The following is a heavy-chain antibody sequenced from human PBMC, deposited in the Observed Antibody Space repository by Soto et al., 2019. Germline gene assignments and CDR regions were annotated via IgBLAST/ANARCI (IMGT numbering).Heavy chain of an antibody. J-gene: IGHJ4*02. Sequence: SETLSLTCTVSGGSISDYSWSWIRQPAGKGLEWLGRISTSGNSHYHPSIRSRVTLSIETSKNQFSLILRSVAAADTAVYYCARESGENCTYEGDWGKRTLATVSS. CDR1: GGSISDYS. CDR3: ARESGENCTYEGD. D-gene: IGHD1-7*01. V-gene: IGHV4-4*07. CDR2: ISTSGNS.